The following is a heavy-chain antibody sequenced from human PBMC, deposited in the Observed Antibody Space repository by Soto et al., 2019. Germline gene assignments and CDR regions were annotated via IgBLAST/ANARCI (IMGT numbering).Heavy chain of an antibody. V-gene: IGHV1-3*01. CDR1: GYTFTSYA. D-gene: IGHD4-17*01. Sequence: QVQLVQSGAEVKKPGASVKVSCKASGYTFTSYAMHWVRQAPGQRLEWMGWINAGNGNTKYSQKFQGRVTITRDTSASTAYMELSSLRSEDTAVYYCARDHGDSRVKYYYGMDVWGQGTTVTVSS. CDR3: ARDHGDSRVKYYYGMDV. CDR2: INAGNGNT. J-gene: IGHJ6*02.